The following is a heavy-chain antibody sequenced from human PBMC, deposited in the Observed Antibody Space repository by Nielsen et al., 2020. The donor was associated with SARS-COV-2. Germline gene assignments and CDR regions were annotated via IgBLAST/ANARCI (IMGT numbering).Heavy chain of an antibody. J-gene: IGHJ4*02. CDR1: GFTFSSYG. D-gene: IGHD7-27*01. CDR2: IWYDGSNK. V-gene: IGHV3-33*01. Sequence: GGSLRLSCAASGFTFSSYGMHWVRQAPGKGLEWVAVIWYDGSNKYYAASVKGRFTISRDNSKNTLYLQMNSLRAEDTAVYYCARALTGDWGIDFWGQGTLVTVSS. CDR3: ARALTGDWGIDF.